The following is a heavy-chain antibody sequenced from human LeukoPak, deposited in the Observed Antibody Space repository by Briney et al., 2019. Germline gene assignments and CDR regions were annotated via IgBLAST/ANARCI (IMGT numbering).Heavy chain of an antibody. V-gene: IGHV3-7*01. CDR2: IKQDGSEK. J-gene: IGHJ3*02. CDR3: ARVLSSSWYVGAFDI. Sequence: ETLSLTCAVYGGSFSGYYWSWIRQPPGKGLEWVANIKQDGSEKYYVDSVKGRFTISRDNAKNSLYLQMNSLRAEDTAVYYCARVLSSSWYVGAFDIWGQGTMVTVSS. CDR1: GGSFSGYY. D-gene: IGHD6-13*01.